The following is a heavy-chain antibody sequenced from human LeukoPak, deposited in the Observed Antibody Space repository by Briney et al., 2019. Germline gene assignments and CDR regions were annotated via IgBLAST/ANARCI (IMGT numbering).Heavy chain of an antibody. J-gene: IGHJ4*02. Sequence: ASVKVSCKASGYTFTSYDINWVRQAPGQGLEWMGWMNPNSGNTDYAQKFQGRVTMTRNTSISTAYMELSSLRSADPAVYYCARGNSRRLGYCSGGSCYSAFDYWGQGTLVTVSS. D-gene: IGHD2-15*01. CDR3: ARGNSRRLGYCSGGSCYSAFDY. V-gene: IGHV1-8*01. CDR2: MNPNSGNT. CDR1: GYTFTSYD.